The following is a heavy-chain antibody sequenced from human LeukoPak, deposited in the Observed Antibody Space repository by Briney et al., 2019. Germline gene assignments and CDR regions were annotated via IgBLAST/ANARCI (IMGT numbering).Heavy chain of an antibody. Sequence: PGGSLRLSCAASGFTFSSYAMSWVRQAPGKGLEWVPAISGSGGNTYYADSVKGRFTISRDNSKNTLYLQMNSLRAEETAVYYCAKGQRYSRGDYWGQGTLVTVSS. CDR2: ISGSGGNT. D-gene: IGHD6-13*01. V-gene: IGHV3-23*01. J-gene: IGHJ4*02. CDR1: GFTFSSYA. CDR3: AKGQRYSRGDY.